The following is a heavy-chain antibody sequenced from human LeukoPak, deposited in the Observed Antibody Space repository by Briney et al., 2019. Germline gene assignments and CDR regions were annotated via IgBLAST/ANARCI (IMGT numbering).Heavy chain of an antibody. Sequence: GGSLRLSCAASGFIFSQYSMNWVRQAPGKGLEWVANIKLDGSEKNYVDSVKGRFTISRDNTKNSLYLQMNSLRVEDTAVFYCARDQYDTWSRRGNFDSWGQGTLVIVSS. J-gene: IGHJ4*02. CDR2: IKLDGSEK. V-gene: IGHV3-7*03. CDR3: ARDQYDTWSRRGNFDS. D-gene: IGHD3-3*01. CDR1: GFIFSQYS.